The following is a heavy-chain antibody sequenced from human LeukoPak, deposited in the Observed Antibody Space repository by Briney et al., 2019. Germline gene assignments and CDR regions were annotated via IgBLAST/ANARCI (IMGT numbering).Heavy chain of an antibody. Sequence: GGSLRLSCAAPGFTFSSYEMNWVRQAPGKGLEWVSYISSSGSTIYYADSVKGRFTISRDNAKNSLYLQMNSLRAEDTAVYYCARDAQSSSWYWFDPWGQGTLVTVSS. J-gene: IGHJ5*02. CDR1: GFTFSSYE. D-gene: IGHD6-13*01. CDR3: ARDAQSSSWYWFDP. CDR2: ISSSGSTI. V-gene: IGHV3-48*03.